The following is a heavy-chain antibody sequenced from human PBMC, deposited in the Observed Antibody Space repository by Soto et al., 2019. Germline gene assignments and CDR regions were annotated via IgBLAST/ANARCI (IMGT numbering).Heavy chain of an antibody. J-gene: IGHJ4*02. Sequence: QVQLVQSVAEVKKPGASVKVSCKASGYTFTSYAMHWARQAPGQRLEWMGWINAGNGNTKYSQQFQGRVTITRDTSARTAYMELSSLRSEDTAVSSCARDPCSGGSCYTNIDYWGKGTLVTVSS. CDR2: INAGNGNT. V-gene: IGHV1-3*01. CDR3: ARDPCSGGSCYTNIDY. D-gene: IGHD2-15*01. CDR1: GYTFTSYA.